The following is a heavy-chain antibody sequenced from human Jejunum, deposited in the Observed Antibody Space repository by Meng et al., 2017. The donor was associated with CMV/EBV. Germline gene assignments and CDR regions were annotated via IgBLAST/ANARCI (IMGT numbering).Heavy chain of an antibody. D-gene: IGHD5-24*01. CDR3: AKDQEI. J-gene: IGHJ4*02. CDR1: GFPFNTYA. CDR2: IYAGGSSI. V-gene: IGHV3-23*03. Sequence: LKLSCAASGFPFNTYAMSWVRQAPGKGLEWVSVIYAGGSSIYYTDSVKGRFTISRDDSKKTLYLQMSSLRVEDTAVYYCAKDQEIWGQGTLVTVSS.